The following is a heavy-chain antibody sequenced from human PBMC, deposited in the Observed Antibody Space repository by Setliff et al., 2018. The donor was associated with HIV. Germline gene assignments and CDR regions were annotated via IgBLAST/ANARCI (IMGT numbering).Heavy chain of an antibody. Sequence: ASVKVSCKASGYTFTSYYLHWVRQAPGQGLEWMGIINPSGGSTTYAQKFQGRVTMTRDTSKNQFSLKLSSVTAADTAVYYCARGLVVVTDSDYDTNYYYYYYMDVWGKGTTVTVSS. J-gene: IGHJ6*03. V-gene: IGHV1-46*01. CDR1: GYTFTSYY. CDR2: INPSGGST. D-gene: IGHD5-12*01. CDR3: ARGLVVVTDSDYDTNYYYYYYMDV.